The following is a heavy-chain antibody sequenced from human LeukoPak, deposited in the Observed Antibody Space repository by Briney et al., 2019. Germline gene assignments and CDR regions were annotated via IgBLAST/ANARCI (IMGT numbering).Heavy chain of an antibody. J-gene: IGHJ4*02. CDR3: AKGTVYGSVTFDD. Sequence: PGRSLTLSCAASGFTFSSYGMHWIRQAPGKGLEWVSVISYDGSNKYYADSVKGRFTISRVNSKNTLYLQMNSLRAEDTVAYYCAKGTVYGSVTFDDWGQGTLVTVSS. CDR1: GFTFSSYG. V-gene: IGHV3-30*18. CDR2: ISYDGSNK. D-gene: IGHD3-10*01.